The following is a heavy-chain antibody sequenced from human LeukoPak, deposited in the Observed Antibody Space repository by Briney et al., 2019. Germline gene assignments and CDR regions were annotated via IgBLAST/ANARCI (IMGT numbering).Heavy chain of an antibody. CDR2: IKQDGSEK. Sequence: GGSLRLSCAASGFTFSSYWMSWVRQAPGKGLEWVANIKQDGSEKYYVDSVKGRFTISRDNAKNSLYLQMNSLRAEDTAVYYCASSYSSSWYPLYYFDYWGQGTLVTVSS. J-gene: IGHJ4*02. CDR1: GFTFSSYW. V-gene: IGHV3-7*01. CDR3: ASSYSSSWYPLYYFDY. D-gene: IGHD6-13*01.